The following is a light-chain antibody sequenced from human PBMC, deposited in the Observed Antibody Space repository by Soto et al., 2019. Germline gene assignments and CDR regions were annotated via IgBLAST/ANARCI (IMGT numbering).Light chain of an antibody. J-gene: IGKJ2*01. V-gene: IGKV1-39*01. Sequence: DIQMTQSPSSLSASVGDRVTITCRASQSIYSSLNWYHQKPGKAPKLLIYAASNLQSWVPSRFSGSGSGTDFTLSISSLQPEDYYCQQSYSAPYTFGQGTKLEI. CDR2: AAS. CDR3: QQSYSAPYT. CDR1: QSIYSS.